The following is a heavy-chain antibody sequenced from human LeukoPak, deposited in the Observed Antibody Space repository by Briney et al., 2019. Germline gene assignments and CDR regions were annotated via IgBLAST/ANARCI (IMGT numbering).Heavy chain of an antibody. CDR1: GFTFSSYA. CDR3: AARLLGYCSSTSCYAEMP. D-gene: IGHD2-2*01. Sequence: GGSLRLSCAASGFTFSSYAMNWVRQAPGKGLEWVSAINGSGGSTYYADSVKGRFTISRDNSKNTLYLQMNSLRAEDTAVYYCAARLLGYCSSTSCYAEMPWGQGALVTVSS. J-gene: IGHJ5*02. V-gene: IGHV3-23*01. CDR2: INGSGGST.